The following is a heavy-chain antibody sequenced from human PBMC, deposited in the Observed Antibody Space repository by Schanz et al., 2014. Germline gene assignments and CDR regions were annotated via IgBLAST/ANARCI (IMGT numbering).Heavy chain of an antibody. CDR1: GFTFSSYG. CDR2: VSSDGNND. Sequence: VHLLESGGGVVQPGRSLRLSCAASGFTFSSYGMHWVRQAPGKGLEWVALVSSDGNNDYYTDSVKGRFTISRDNSKSTLYVEMNSLRVEDTAVYYCAKTLFPGGTQTFGNWGRGTLVTVSS. CDR3: AKTLFPGGTQTFGN. V-gene: IGHV3-33*05. J-gene: IGHJ4*02. D-gene: IGHD2-8*02.